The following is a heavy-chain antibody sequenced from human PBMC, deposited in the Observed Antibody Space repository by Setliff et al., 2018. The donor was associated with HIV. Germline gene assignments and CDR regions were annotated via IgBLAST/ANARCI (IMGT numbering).Heavy chain of an antibody. CDR1: GYSFRSYW. D-gene: IGHD2-2*01. V-gene: IGHV5-51*01. CDR2: IHPGDSDV. J-gene: IGHJ3*01. CDR3: ASPGYCSSPNCMNVFNF. Sequence: PGESLKISCKGSGYSFRSYWIGWVRQGPGKGLEWMGIIHPGDSDVKYSPSFQAQVTISADKSINTAYVQWSSLEASDTAMYYCASPGYCSSPNCMNVFNFWGHGTMVTVSS.